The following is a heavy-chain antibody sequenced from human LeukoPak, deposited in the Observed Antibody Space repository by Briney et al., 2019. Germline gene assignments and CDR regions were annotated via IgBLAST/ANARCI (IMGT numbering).Heavy chain of an antibody. CDR2: INSRGSDE. D-gene: IGHD2-8*01. V-gene: IGHV3-21*01. J-gene: IGHJ4*02. CDR1: GFTFRTYS. CDR3: AREGSIVPHQDLDS. Sequence: GASLRLSCTASGFTFRTYSMNWVRQAPGKGLEWVSSINSRGSDEYYADSVKGRFTISRDNAKNSLYLQMNSLRAEDTAVYYCAREGSIVPHQDLDSWGQGTLVTVSS.